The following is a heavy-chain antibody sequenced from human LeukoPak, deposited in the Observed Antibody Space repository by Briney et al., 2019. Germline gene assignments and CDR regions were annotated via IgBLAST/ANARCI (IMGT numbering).Heavy chain of an antibody. CDR3: ARHPPRDGSAFDY. J-gene: IGHJ4*02. V-gene: IGHV4-39*01. Sequence: ASETLSLTCTVSGGSISSGSYYWGWIRQPPGKGLEWIASMYYSGTTFYSPSLKSRVTISVDTSKNQLSPKLGSVTAADTAVYCCARHPPRDGSAFDYWGQGTLVTVSS. CDR2: MYYSGTT. CDR1: GGSISSGSYY.